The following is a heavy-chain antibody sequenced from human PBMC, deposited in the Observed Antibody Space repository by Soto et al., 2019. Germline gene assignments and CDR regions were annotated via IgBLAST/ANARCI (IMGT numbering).Heavy chain of an antibody. CDR1: GFTSSDYY. J-gene: IGHJ6*02. CDR2: IRNKVNSYTT. CDR3: ARHIPYYGKDA. Sequence: EVQLVESGGGLVQPGGSLRLSCAASGFTSSDYYIDWVRQAPEKGLEWVGRIRNKVNSYTTEYAATVKGRFATSRDDSRNSVYLHMNSLKTEDTAVYYCARHIPYYGKDAWGQGTTVTVSS. D-gene: IGHD2-21*01. V-gene: IGHV3-72*01.